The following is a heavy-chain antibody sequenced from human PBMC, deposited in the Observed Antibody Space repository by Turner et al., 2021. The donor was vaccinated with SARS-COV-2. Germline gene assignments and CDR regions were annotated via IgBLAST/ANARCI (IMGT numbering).Heavy chain of an antibody. V-gene: IGHV3-30*03. Sequence: QVQLVESGGGVVQPGRSLRLSCAASGSTFSNYGVHWARQAPGKGLEWVAVISYDGSNKYYADAVKGRFTISRDNSKNTLYLQMNSLRAEDTAVYYCARGRVGNYYYGMDVWGQGTTVTVSS. CDR1: GSTFSNYG. CDR2: ISYDGSNK. CDR3: ARGRVGNYYYGMDV. J-gene: IGHJ6*02.